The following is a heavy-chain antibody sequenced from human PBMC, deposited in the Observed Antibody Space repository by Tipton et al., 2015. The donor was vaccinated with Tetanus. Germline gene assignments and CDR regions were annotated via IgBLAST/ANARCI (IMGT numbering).Heavy chain of an antibody. J-gene: IGHJ6*02. CDR3: ARDSPYYDFWSGRIIADYYYYYGMDV. CDR1: GGSISSGDYY. CDR2: IYTSRST. Sequence: TLSLTCTVSGGSISSGDYYWSWIRQPAGKGLEWIGRIYTSRSTNYNPSLKSRVTMSVDTSKNQFSLKLSSVTAADTAVYYCARDSPYYDFWSGRIIADYYYYYGMDVWGQGTTVTVSS. D-gene: IGHD3-3*01. V-gene: IGHV4-61*02.